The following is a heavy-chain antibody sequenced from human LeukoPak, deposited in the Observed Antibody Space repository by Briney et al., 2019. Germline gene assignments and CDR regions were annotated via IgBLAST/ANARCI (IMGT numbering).Heavy chain of an antibody. J-gene: IGHJ4*02. CDR2: IIPIFGTA. CDR1: GYTFTGYY. Sequence: GASVKVSCKASGYTFTGYYMHWVRQAPGQGLEWMGGIIPIFGTANYAQKFQGRVTITADESTSTAYMELSSLRSEDTAVYYCARDRVRWGKGKADFDYWGQGTLVTVSS. V-gene: IGHV1-69*13. CDR3: ARDRVRWGKGKADFDY. D-gene: IGHD4-23*01.